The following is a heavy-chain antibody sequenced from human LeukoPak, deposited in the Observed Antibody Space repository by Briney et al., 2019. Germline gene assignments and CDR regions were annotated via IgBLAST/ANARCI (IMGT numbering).Heavy chain of an antibody. D-gene: IGHD3-3*01. CDR1: GGTFSSYA. Sequence: GASVKVSCKASGGTFSSYAISWVRQAPGQGLEWMGGIIPIFGTANYAQKFQGRVTITTDESTSTAYMELSSLRSEDTAVYYCARGAIFGVVTPPYYYYYMDVWGKGTTVTVSS. CDR2: IIPIFGTA. J-gene: IGHJ6*03. V-gene: IGHV1-69*05. CDR3: ARGAIFGVVTPPYYYYYMDV.